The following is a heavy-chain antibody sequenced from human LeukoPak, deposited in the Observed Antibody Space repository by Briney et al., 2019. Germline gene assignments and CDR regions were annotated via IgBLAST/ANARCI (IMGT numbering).Heavy chain of an antibody. CDR2: ISAYNGNT. D-gene: IGHD3-3*01. J-gene: IGHJ5*02. CDR3: ARAELPYYDFWSGYYRFDP. CDR1: GGTFSSYA. Sequence: GSSVKVSCKASGGTFSSYAISWVRQAPGQGLEWMGWISAYNGNTNYAQKLQGRVTMTTDTSTSTAYMELRSLRSDDTAVYYCARAELPYYDFWSGYYRFDPWGQGTLVTVSS. V-gene: IGHV1-18*01.